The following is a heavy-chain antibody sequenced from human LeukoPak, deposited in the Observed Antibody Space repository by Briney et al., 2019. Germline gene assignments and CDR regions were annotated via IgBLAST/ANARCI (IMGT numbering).Heavy chain of an antibody. J-gene: IGHJ4*02. V-gene: IGHV1-8*03. CDR2: MNPNNGDS. D-gene: IGHD6-25*01. Sequence: ASVKVSCKASGYTFTNYHINWVRQATGQGLEWMGWMNPNNGDSGYAQKFQGRVTITRDTSISTSYMELRSLRSDDTAVYFWARTTSFPASGYDYWGQGTLVTVSS. CDR3: ARTTSFPASGYDY. CDR1: GYTFTNYH.